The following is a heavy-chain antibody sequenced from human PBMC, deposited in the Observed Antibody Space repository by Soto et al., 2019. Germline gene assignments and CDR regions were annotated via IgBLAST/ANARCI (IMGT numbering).Heavy chain of an antibody. CDR1: GHTFTSYY. CDR2: INPSGGST. Sequence: QVQLVQSGAEVKKPGASVKVSCKASGHTFTSYYMHWVRQAPGQGLEWMGIINPSGGSTSYAQKFQGRVTMTRDTSTSTVYMELSSLRSEDTAVYYCAKLPYGDYEVRAFDIWGQGTMVTVSS. J-gene: IGHJ3*02. V-gene: IGHV1-46*03. CDR3: AKLPYGDYEVRAFDI. D-gene: IGHD4-17*01.